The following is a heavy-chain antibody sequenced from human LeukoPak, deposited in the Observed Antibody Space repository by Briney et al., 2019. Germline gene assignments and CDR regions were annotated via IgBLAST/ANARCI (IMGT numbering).Heavy chain of an antibody. V-gene: IGHV4-38-2*02. CDR2: IYHSGST. J-gene: IGHJ4*02. Sequence: PSETLSLTCTVSGASISSYYWSWIRQPPGKGLEWIGSIYHSGSTYYNPSLKSRVTISVDTSKNQFSLKLSSVTAADTAVYYCARLGRGATTFYYWGQGTLVTVSS. D-gene: IGHD1-26*01. CDR3: ARLGRGATTFYY. CDR1: GASISSYY.